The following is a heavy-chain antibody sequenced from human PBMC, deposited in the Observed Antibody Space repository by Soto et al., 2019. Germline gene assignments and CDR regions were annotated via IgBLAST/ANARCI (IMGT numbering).Heavy chain of an antibody. CDR2: IYYSGST. V-gene: IGHV4-59*08. Sequence: QVQLQESGPGLVKPSETLSLTCTGSGGSISSYYWSWIRQPPGKGLEWIGYIYYSGSTNYNPSLESRVTISVDTYKNQFSLKLSSVTAADTAVYYCARHKATVAYDAFDIWGQGTMVTVSS. D-gene: IGHD4-17*01. CDR1: GGSISSYY. CDR3: ARHKATVAYDAFDI. J-gene: IGHJ3*02.